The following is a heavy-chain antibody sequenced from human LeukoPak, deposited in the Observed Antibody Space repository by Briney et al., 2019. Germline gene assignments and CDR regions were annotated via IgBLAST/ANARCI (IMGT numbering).Heavy chain of an antibody. Sequence: PGGSLTLSCAASGFTFSSYWMSWARQAREKGLQWVASIEQDGSASYYVDSVKGRFTISRDNAKNSVYLQMNSLRAEDTAVYYCARGAYDSSSDHWGQGTLVTVSS. CDR1: GFTFSSYW. D-gene: IGHD6-6*01. CDR3: ARGAYDSSSDH. CDR2: IEQDGSAS. J-gene: IGHJ4*02. V-gene: IGHV3-7*03.